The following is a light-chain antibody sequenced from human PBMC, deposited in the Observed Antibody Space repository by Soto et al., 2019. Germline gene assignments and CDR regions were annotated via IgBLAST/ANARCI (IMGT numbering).Light chain of an antibody. CDR2: DVS. CDR3: QQYNSYWT. CDR1: RSISTY. V-gene: IGKV3-11*01. J-gene: IGKJ1*01. Sequence: ETVLTQSPATLSLSPGERATLSCRASRSISTYLAWYQQKPGQAPRLLIYDVSIRATGVPARFSGTGSETDFTLTISSLQPDDFATYYCQQYNSYWTFGQGTKVDIK.